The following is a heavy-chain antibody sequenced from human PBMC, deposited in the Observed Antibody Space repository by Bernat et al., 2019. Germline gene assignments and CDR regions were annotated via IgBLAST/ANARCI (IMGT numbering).Heavy chain of an antibody. Sequence: EVQLVESGGGLVKPGWSLRLSCAASGFTFSNAWMSWVRQAPGKGLEWVGRIKSKTDGGTTDYAAPVKGRFTISRDDSKNTLYLQMNSLKTEDTAVYYCTTLDYYYYGMDVWGQGTTVTVSS. J-gene: IGHJ6*02. CDR2: IKSKTDGGTT. V-gene: IGHV3-15*01. CDR1: GFTFSNAW. CDR3: TTLDYYYYGMDV.